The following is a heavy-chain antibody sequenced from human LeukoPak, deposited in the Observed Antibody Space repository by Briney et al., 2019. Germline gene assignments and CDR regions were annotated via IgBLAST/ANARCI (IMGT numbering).Heavy chain of an antibody. D-gene: IGHD2-2*01. CDR3: ARGAPLSQIYYFYFYMDV. Sequence: ASVKVSCKASGYTFNDYYIHWVRQAPGQGLEWMGWINPNTGGPNYAQNFQGRGTMTRDTSITTAYMELSRLRSDDTAVYYCARGAPLSQIYYFYFYMDVWGKGTTVTISS. V-gene: IGHV1-2*02. CDR1: GYTFNDYY. CDR2: INPNTGGP. J-gene: IGHJ6*03.